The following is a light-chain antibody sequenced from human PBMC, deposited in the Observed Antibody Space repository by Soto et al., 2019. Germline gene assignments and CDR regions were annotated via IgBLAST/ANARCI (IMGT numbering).Light chain of an antibody. J-gene: IGLJ2*01. CDR1: SSDVGSYNL. CDR2: EGS. CDR3: CSYAGSSTFNVV. Sequence: QSALTQPASVSGSPGQSITISCTGTSSDVGSYNLVSWYQQHPGKAPKLMIYEGSKRTSGVSNRFSGSKSGNTASLTISGLQAEDEADYYCCSYAGSSTFNVVFGGGTQLTVL. V-gene: IGLV2-23*03.